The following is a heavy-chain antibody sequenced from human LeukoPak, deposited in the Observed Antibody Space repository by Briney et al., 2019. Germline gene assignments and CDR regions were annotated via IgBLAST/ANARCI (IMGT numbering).Heavy chain of an antibody. CDR1: GFIVSDDY. V-gene: IGHV3-53*01. CDR2: IYSGGAT. D-gene: IGHD2-8*02. CDR3: ASGGKYCTGGACYGD. Sequence: PGGSLRLSCAASGFIVSDDYISWVRQTPGKGLEWVSVIYSGGATFYADSVKGRFTISRDNSKNTVHLQMNSLRAEDTVVYYCASGGKYCTGGACYGDWGQGTLVTVSS. J-gene: IGHJ4*02.